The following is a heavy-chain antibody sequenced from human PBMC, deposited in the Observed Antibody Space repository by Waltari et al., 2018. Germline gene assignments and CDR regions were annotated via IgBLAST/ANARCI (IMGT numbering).Heavy chain of an antibody. CDR1: GYIFTSHY. CDR3: ARVSHYDAFDI. V-gene: IGHV1-46*01. D-gene: IGHD2-21*02. Sequence: QVHLVQSGAEVKKPGASVRVSCKASGYIFTSHYIHWVRKTPGQGLEWMGIINPSGGSTYYAQKFQGRVTMTRDTSTSTVYMELSSLRSEDTAVYYCARVSHYDAFDIWGQGTMVTVSS. CDR2: INPSGGST. J-gene: IGHJ3*02.